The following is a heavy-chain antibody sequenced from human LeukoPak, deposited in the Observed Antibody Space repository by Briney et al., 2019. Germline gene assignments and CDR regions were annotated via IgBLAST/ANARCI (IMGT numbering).Heavy chain of an antibody. D-gene: IGHD5-12*01. V-gene: IGHV3-30*02. CDR3: ARDSGYSGYDPNWSDP. Sequence: PGGSLRLSCAASGFTLSSYGMHWVRQAPGKGLEWVAFIRYDGSNKYYADAVKGRFTISRDNSKNTLYLQMSSLRAEDTAVYYCARDSGYSGYDPNWSDPWGQGTLVTVSS. CDR2: IRYDGSNK. CDR1: GFTLSSYG. J-gene: IGHJ5*02.